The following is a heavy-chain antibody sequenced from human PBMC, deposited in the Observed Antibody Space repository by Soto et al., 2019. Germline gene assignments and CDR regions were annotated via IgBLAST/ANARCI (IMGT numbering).Heavy chain of an antibody. J-gene: IGHJ5*02. Sequence: SETLSLTCTVSGISIDNYYCIWIRQSAGKGLEWIGRIYSSGTTNYNPSLKSRVTMSVDMSKSQFSLNVRSVTAADTAVYYCVRDVGGSGWFAPWGQGTLVTVSS. CDR2: IYSSGTT. CDR1: GISIDNYY. CDR3: VRDVGGSGWFAP. V-gene: IGHV4-4*07.